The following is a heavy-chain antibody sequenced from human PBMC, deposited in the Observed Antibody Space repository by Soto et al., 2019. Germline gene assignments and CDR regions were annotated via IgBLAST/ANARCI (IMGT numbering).Heavy chain of an antibody. CDR1: GCTFTSYG. J-gene: IGHJ4*02. Sequence: ASVKVSCKASGCTFTSYGISWVRQAPGQGLEWMGWISAYNGNTNYAQKFQGRVTITRDTSASTAYMELSSLRSEDTAVYYCARWAAGLDYWGQGTLVTVSS. CDR3: ARWAAGLDY. V-gene: IGHV1-18*01. D-gene: IGHD6-13*01. CDR2: ISAYNGNT.